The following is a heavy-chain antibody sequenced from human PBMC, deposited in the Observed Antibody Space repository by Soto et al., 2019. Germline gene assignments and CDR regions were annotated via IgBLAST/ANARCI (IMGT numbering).Heavy chain of an antibody. CDR1: GGTLSSYT. D-gene: IGHD2-15*01. V-gene: IGHV1-69*08. J-gene: IGHJ4*02. Sequence: QVQLVQSGAEVKKPGSSVKVSCKASGGTLSSYTFSWVRQAPGQGLEWMGRVIPNLGVTNYAKKFQGRFTIVVDTSTSTAYMELDSLRYEHTAVYYCARDKDYCSDTSCPNFDYLGQGTLVTVSS. CDR3: ARDKDYCSDTSCPNFDY. CDR2: VIPNLGVT.